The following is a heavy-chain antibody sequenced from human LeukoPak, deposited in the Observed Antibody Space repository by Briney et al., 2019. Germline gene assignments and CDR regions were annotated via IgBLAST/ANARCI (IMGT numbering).Heavy chain of an antibody. CDR2: IIPIFGTA. CDR3: AREGASYSSSWYGMSYDAFDI. V-gene: IGHV1-69*13. CDR1: GGTFSSYA. D-gene: IGHD6-13*01. J-gene: IGHJ3*02. Sequence: SVKVSCKASGGTFSSYAISWVRQAPGQGLEWMGGIIPIFGTANYAQKFQGRVTITADESTSTAYMELSSLRSEDTAVYYCAREGASYSSSWYGMSYDAFDIWGQGTMVTVSS.